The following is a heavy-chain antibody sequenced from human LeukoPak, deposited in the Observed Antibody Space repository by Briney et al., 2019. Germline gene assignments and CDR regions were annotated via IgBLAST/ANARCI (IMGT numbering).Heavy chain of an antibody. CDR3: AKDITYYYDSSGPDAFDI. J-gene: IGHJ3*02. Sequence: GGSLRLSCAASGFTFDDYAMHWVRQAPGKGLEWVSGISWNSGSIGYADSVKGRFTISRDNAKNSLYLQMNSLRAEDTALYYCAKDITYYYDSSGPDAFDIWGQGAMVTVSS. CDR2: ISWNSGSI. CDR1: GFTFDDYA. V-gene: IGHV3-9*01. D-gene: IGHD3-22*01.